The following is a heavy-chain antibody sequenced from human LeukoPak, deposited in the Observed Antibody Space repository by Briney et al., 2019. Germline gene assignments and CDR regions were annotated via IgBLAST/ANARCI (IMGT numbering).Heavy chain of an antibody. CDR1: GFTFSSYW. CDR2: INSDGGTP. Sequence: GGSLRLSCAASGFTFSSYWVHWVRQAPGKGLVWVSRINSDGGTPNDADSVRGRFTISRDNAKNTLYLQMNRLRAEDTAVYYCARDRSLTFDYWGQGTPVTVSS. V-gene: IGHV3-74*01. CDR3: ARDRSLTFDY. D-gene: IGHD4/OR15-4a*01. J-gene: IGHJ4*02.